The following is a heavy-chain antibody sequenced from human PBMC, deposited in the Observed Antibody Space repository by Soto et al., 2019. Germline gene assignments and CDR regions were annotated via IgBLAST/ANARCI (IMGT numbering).Heavy chain of an antibody. CDR1: GLTFRTYL. CDR2: IKTDGSEE. Sequence: QPGGSLRLSCRTSGLTFRTYLMSWVRQAPGKGLEWVANIKTDGSEEYYVDSVEGRFTISRDNTKNSLYLQMNSLRAEDTAMYYCAPYHDSDWETYRFHHWGQGTLVTVSS. V-gene: IGHV3-7*01. CDR3: APYHDSDWETYRFHH. J-gene: IGHJ4*02. D-gene: IGHD3-16*02.